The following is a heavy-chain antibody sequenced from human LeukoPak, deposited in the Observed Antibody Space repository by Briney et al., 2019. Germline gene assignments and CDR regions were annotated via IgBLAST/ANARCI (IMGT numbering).Heavy chain of an antibody. CDR3: TTMGGSPGYDF. Sequence: TGGSLRLSCVASGFTFSDAWMSWVRQAPGGGLEWVGRIKANSDGGATDYTAPVKGRFTVSRDDSKNMVYLQMISLQTEDSGMYYCTTMGGSPGYDFWGPGTLVTVSS. J-gene: IGHJ4*02. D-gene: IGHD1-26*01. CDR1: GFTFSDAW. CDR2: IKANSDGGAT. V-gene: IGHV3-15*01.